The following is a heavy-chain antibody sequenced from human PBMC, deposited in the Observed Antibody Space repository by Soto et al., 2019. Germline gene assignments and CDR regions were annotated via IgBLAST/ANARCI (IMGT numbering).Heavy chain of an antibody. CDR3: AHHKSQLLSGVMRYYNYYMDV. D-gene: IGHD2-2*01. V-gene: IGHV2-5*02. J-gene: IGHJ6*03. CDR1: GFSLSTSGVG. CDR2: VYWDDDK. Sequence: QITLKESGPTLVKPTQTLTLTCTFSGFSLSTSGVGVGWIRQPPGKPLEGLALVYWDDDKRYSPTLKSRLTTTTDPSKNQLVLTITNMDPVDTATYYRAHHKSQLLSGVMRYYNYYMDVWGKGTTVTGSS.